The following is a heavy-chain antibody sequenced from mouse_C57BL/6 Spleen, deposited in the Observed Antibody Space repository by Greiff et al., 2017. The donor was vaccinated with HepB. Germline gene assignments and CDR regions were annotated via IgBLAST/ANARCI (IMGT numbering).Heavy chain of an antibody. Sequence: VQLQQPGTELVKPGASVKLSCKASGYTFTSYWMHWVKQRPGQGLEWIGNINPSNGGTNYNEKFKSKATLTVDKSSSTAYMQLSSLTSEDSAVYYCARTLYYYGSSDFYAMDYWGQGTSVTVSS. CDR1: GYTFTSYW. CDR3: ARTLYYYGSSDFYAMDY. CDR2: INPSNGGT. J-gene: IGHJ4*01. V-gene: IGHV1-53*01. D-gene: IGHD1-1*01.